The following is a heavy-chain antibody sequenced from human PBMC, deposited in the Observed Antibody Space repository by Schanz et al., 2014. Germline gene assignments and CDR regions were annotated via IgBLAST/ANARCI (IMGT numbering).Heavy chain of an antibody. CDR2: FDPKKGEA. CDR1: GSIFSKLL. J-gene: IGHJ6*03. CDR3: ARAPVTVGPYHYYMDV. Sequence: QVQLVQSGAEVKKPGASVKVSCKVSGSIFSKLLMHWVRQGPAKGLEWMGGFDPKKGEAIYAQKFQGRVTMTEDTSTGTAYMELRSLTSEDTAVYYCARAPVTVGPYHYYMDVWGQGTTVTVSS. D-gene: IGHD4-17*01. V-gene: IGHV1-24*01.